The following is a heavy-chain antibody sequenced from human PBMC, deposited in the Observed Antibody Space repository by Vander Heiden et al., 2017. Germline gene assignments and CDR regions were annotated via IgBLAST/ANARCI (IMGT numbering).Heavy chain of an antibody. J-gene: IGHJ5*02. Sequence: QVQLQEAGPGLVQPSETLSLTCTVSGGSISRYYWRWIRQPPGKGLEWIGYIYYSGSTNDNPSLKSRVTISVDTAKNQFSMKMRSVTAADTAVYYGARAGKGFWFDPWGQGTMVTVFS. CDR2: IYYSGST. CDR1: GGSISRYY. D-gene: IGHD6-19*01. V-gene: IGHV4-59*01. CDR3: ARAGKGFWFDP.